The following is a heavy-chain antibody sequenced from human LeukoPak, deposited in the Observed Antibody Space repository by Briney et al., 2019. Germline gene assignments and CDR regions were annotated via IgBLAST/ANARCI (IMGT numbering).Heavy chain of an antibody. CDR1: GYTFTSYY. CDR3: ARDRSPFAASAAGDY. CDR2: INPSGGST. J-gene: IGHJ4*02. V-gene: IGHV1-46*01. Sequence: GASVKVSCKASGYTFTSYYMHWVRQAPGQGLEWMGIINPSGGSTSYAQKFQGRVTMTRDMSTSTVYMELSSLRSEDTAVYYCARDRSPFAASAAGDYWGQGTLVTVSS. D-gene: IGHD6-13*01.